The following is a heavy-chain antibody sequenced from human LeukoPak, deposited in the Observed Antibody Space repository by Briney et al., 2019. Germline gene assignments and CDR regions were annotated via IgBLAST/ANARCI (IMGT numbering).Heavy chain of an antibody. V-gene: IGHV1-18*01. CDR2: ISAYNGNT. CDR1: GYTFTSYG. CDR3: ARGGTYYDILTGYYIGYYFDY. J-gene: IGHJ4*02. Sequence: ASVKVSCKASGYTFTSYGISWVRQAPGRGLEWMGWISAYNGNTNYAQKLQGRVTMTTDTSTSTAYMELRSLRSDDTAVYYCARGGTYYDILTGYYIGYYFDYWGQGTLVTVSS. D-gene: IGHD3-9*01.